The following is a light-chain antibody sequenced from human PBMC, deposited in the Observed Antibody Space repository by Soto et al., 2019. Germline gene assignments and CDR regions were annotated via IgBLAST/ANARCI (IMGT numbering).Light chain of an antibody. CDR1: QSVSSY. V-gene: IGKV3-11*01. CDR2: DAS. J-gene: IGKJ2*02. Sequence: EIVLTQSPATLSLSPGERATLSCRASQSVSSYLAWYQQKPGQAPRLLIYDASNRATGIPARFSGSGSGTDFTLTISSLEPEDFAVYYGQQRSNGPCTFGQGTKLEIK. CDR3: QQRSNGPCT.